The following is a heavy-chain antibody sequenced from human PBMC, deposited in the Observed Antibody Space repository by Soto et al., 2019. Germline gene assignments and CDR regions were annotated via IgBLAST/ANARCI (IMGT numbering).Heavy chain of an antibody. J-gene: IGHJ2*01. V-gene: IGHV3-72*01. CDR1: GFTFSDHY. CDR2: TRNKANSYTT. Sequence: EVQLVESGGGLVQPGGSLRLSCAASGFTFSDHYMDWVRQAPGKGLEWVGRTRNKANSYTTEYAAFVKGRFTISRDDSNDSLFQQMNSLKTEDTAVYYCARAVLRYFDGSLPQPDWYFDLWGRGTLVTVSS. CDR3: ARAVLRYFDGSLPQPDWYFDL. D-gene: IGHD3-9*01.